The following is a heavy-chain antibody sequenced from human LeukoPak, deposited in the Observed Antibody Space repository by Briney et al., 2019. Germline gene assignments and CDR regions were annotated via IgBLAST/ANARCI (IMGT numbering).Heavy chain of an antibody. V-gene: IGHV3-20*04. J-gene: IGHJ4*02. CDR2: INWNGGST. D-gene: IGHD3-22*01. Sequence: GGSLRLSCAASGFTFDDYGMSWVRQAPGKGLEWVSGINWNGGSTGYADSVKGRFTISRDESRNTLYLQMNSLRPEDTAVYYCAKDLFSITMIVVVPLEWGQGTLVTVSS. CDR1: GFTFDDYG. CDR3: AKDLFSITMIVVVPLE.